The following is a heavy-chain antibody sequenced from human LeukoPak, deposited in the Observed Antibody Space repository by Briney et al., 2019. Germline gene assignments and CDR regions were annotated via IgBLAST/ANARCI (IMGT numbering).Heavy chain of an antibody. CDR1: GGTFSSYA. J-gene: IGHJ4*02. CDR2: IIPIFGTA. D-gene: IGHD5-24*01. CDR3: ARGRDGYNTLDY. V-gene: IGHV1-69*05. Sequence: GASVKVSCKASGGTFSSYAISWVRQAPGQGLEWMGGIIPIFGTANYAQKFQGRVTITTDESTSTAYMGLSSLRSEDTAVYYCARGRDGYNTLDYWGQGTLVTVSS.